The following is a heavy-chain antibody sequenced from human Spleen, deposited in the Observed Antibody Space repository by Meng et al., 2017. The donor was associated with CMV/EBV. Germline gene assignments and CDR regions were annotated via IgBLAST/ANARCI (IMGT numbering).Heavy chain of an antibody. CDR3: AKAGYYPYYSYYGMDV. J-gene: IGHJ6*02. CDR1: GYTLTELS. Sequence: ASVKVSCKVSGYTLTELSMHWVRQAPGKGLEWMGGFDPEDGETIYAQKFQGRVTMTEDTSTDTAYMELSSLRSEDTAVYYCAKAGYYPYYSYYGMDVWGQGTAVTVSS. D-gene: IGHD3-22*01. V-gene: IGHV1-24*01. CDR2: FDPEDGET.